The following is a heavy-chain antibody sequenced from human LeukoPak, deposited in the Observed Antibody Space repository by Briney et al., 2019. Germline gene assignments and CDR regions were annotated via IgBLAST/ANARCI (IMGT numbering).Heavy chain of an antibody. CDR1: GGSFSGYY. Sequence: SETLSLTCAVYGGSFSGYYWSWIRQPPGKGLEWIGEINHSGSTSYNPSLKSRVTISVDASKNQFSLKLSSVTAADTAVYYCAREAVVVPAAIWARWFDPWGQGTLVTVSS. D-gene: IGHD2-2*02. V-gene: IGHV4-34*01. CDR2: INHSGST. J-gene: IGHJ5*02. CDR3: AREAVVVPAAIWARWFDP.